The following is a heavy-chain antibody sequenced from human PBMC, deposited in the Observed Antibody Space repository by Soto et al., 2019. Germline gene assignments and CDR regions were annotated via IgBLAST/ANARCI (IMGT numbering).Heavy chain of an antibody. V-gene: IGHV3-7*02. CDR3: ASVRHNWNFVYYYGMDV. CDR1: GFTFSSYW. Sequence: GGSLRLSCAACGFTFSSYWMSWVRQAPGKGLEWVANIKQDGSEKYYVDSVKGRFTISRDNAKNSLYLQMNSLRAEDTAVYFCASVRHNWNFVYYYGMDVWGQGTTVTVS. CDR2: IKQDGSEK. D-gene: IGHD1-7*01. J-gene: IGHJ6*02.